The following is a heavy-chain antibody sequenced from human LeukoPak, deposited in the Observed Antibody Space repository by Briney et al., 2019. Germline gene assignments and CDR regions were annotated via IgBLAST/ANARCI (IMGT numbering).Heavy chain of an antibody. J-gene: IGHJ4*02. D-gene: IGHD1-26*01. Sequence: PGGSLRLSCAASGFTFSSYWMSWVRQAPGKGLEWVANIKQDGSEKYYVDSVKGRFTISRDNAKNSLYLQMNSLRVEDTAVYYCARPGISGSYFYWGQGTLVTVSS. CDR2: IKQDGSEK. V-gene: IGHV3-7*01. CDR1: GFTFSSYW. CDR3: ARPGISGSYFY.